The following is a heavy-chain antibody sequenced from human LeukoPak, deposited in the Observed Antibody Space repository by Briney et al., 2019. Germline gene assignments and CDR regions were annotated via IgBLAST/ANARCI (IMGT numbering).Heavy chain of an antibody. D-gene: IGHD2-15*01. Sequence: GRSLRLSCAASGFTFSSYAMHWVRQAPGKGLEWVAVISYDGSNKYYADSVKGRFTISRDNSKNTLYLQMNSLRAEDTAVYYCAGGSGGRGAYYYYGMDVWGKGTTVTVSS. CDR2: ISYDGSNK. CDR1: GFTFSSYA. V-gene: IGHV3-30*04. J-gene: IGHJ6*04. CDR3: AGGSGGRGAYYYYGMDV.